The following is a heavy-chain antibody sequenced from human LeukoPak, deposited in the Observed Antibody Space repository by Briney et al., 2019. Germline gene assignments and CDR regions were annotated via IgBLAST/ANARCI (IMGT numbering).Heavy chain of an antibody. Sequence: PSETLSLTCTVSGGSISSYYWSWIRQPPGKGLEWIGYIYYSGSTNYNPSLNSRVTISVDTSKNQFSLKLSSVTGADTAVYYCARAYGDYVNYWGQGTLVTVSS. CDR1: GGSISSYY. CDR2: IYYSGST. D-gene: IGHD4-17*01. CDR3: ARAYGDYVNY. J-gene: IGHJ4*02. V-gene: IGHV4-59*01.